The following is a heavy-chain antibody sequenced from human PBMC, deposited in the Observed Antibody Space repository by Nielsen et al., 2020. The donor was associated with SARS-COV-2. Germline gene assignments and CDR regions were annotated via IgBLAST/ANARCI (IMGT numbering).Heavy chain of an antibody. Sequence: SETLSLTCTVSGGSISSGDYYWSWIRQPPGKGLEWIGYIYYSGSTYYNPSLKSRVTISVDTSKNQFSLKLSSVTAADTAVYYCARVLIVVVPAAIGDRWFDPWGQGTLVTVSS. J-gene: IGHJ5*02. CDR2: IYYSGST. V-gene: IGHV4-30-4*01. CDR3: ARVLIVVVPAAIGDRWFDP. D-gene: IGHD2-2*01. CDR1: GGSISSGDYY.